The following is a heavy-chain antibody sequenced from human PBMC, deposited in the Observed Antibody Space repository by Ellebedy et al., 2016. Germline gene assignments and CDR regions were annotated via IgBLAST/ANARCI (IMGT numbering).Heavy chain of an antibody. V-gene: IGHV3-23*01. CDR1: GFTFSNND. CDR3: AKATGPAGIFDC. J-gene: IGHJ4*02. Sequence: GESLKISCTASGFTFSNNDMTWVRQSPGKGLEWVSTMSGSGGNTYYADSMKGRFTISRDNSRNTLYLQMNSLRAEDTAVYYCAKATGPAGIFDCWGQGTLVTVSS. D-gene: IGHD2-2*02. CDR2: MSGSGGNT.